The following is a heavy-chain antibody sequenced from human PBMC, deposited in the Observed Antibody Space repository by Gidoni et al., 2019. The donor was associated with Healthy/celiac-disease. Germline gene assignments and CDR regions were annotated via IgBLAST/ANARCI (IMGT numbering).Heavy chain of an antibody. CDR3: AKDRVDTAMVTVGDY. CDR2: ISYDGSNK. Sequence: QVQLVESGGGVVQPGRSLRLSCAASGFTFSSYGMHWVRQAPGKGLEWVAVISYDGSNKYYADSVKGRFTISRDNSKNTLYLQMNSLRAEDTAVYYCAKDRVDTAMVTVGDYWGQGTLVTVSS. J-gene: IGHJ4*02. CDR1: GFTFSSYG. V-gene: IGHV3-30*18. D-gene: IGHD5-18*01.